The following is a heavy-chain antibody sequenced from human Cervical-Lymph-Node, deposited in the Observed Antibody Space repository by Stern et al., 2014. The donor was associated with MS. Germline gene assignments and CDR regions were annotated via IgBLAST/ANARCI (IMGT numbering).Heavy chain of an antibody. CDR3: ARVGYDSSGTVFQFDY. CDR2: ISSTSSRI. J-gene: IGHJ4*02. Sequence: EVQLVESGGGLVQPGGSLRLSCAASGFTLSDYGMNWVRQAPGKGLEGVSYISSTSSRIHYGDSVKGRFNISRDNAKNSLYLQMNSLRAEDTAVYYCARVGYDSSGTVFQFDYWGQGTLVTVSS. D-gene: IGHD3-22*01. V-gene: IGHV3-48*01. CDR1: GFTLSDYG.